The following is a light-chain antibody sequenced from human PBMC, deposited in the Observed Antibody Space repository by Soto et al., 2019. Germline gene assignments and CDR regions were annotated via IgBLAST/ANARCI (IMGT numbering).Light chain of an antibody. CDR2: DAS. CDR3: QQRSKWPLT. CDR1: QYVHNF. Sequence: EIVLRQSPATLSLSPGERATLSCRASQYVHNFLAWYQQKPGQAPRLLIYDASNRATGIPVRFSGSGSGTDFTLTISSLEPEDFAVYYCQQRSKWPLTFGGGTKVEIK. V-gene: IGKV3-11*01. J-gene: IGKJ4*01.